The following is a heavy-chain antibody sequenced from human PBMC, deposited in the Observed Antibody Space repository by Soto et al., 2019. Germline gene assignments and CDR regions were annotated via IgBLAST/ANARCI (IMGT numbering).Heavy chain of an antibody. D-gene: IGHD6-6*01. CDR2: ISGYNGNT. V-gene: IGHV1-18*01. J-gene: IGHJ4*02. CDR3: AREGQLGY. CDR1: GYTFSNYG. Sequence: QVQLVQSGAEVKKPGASVKVSCQASGYTFSNYGFSWVRQAPGQGLEWLGWISGYNGNTNYAERLQGRVTMTTDTSTSTAYMELKSLRYDDTAVYYCAREGQLGYWGQGTPVTVSS.